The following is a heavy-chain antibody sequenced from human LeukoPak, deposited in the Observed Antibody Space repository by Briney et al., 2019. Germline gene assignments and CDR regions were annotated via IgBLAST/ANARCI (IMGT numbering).Heavy chain of an antibody. D-gene: IGHD6-6*01. CDR1: GYTFSDYY. V-gene: IGHV1-2*02. Sequence: ASMRVSCKASGYTFSDYYIHWIRQAPGQGLAWMGLINPKNGDTNFAQTFQGRVTMTRDTSITTAYMGLSRLSSDDTAVYYCARGWQINSSGGFVDPWGQGTLVTVSS. J-gene: IGHJ5*02. CDR3: ARGWQINSSGGFVDP. CDR2: INPKNGDT.